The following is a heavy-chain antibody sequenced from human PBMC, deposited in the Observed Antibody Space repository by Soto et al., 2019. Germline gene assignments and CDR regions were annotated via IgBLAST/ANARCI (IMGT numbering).Heavy chain of an antibody. CDR1: GFTFSSYS. J-gene: IGHJ5*02. CDR3: ARDTAAGYVNWFDP. V-gene: IGHV3-21*01. CDR2: ISSSSSYI. Sequence: GSLRLSCAASGFTFSSYSMNWVRQAPGKGLEWVSSISSSSSYIYYADSVKGRFTISRDNAKNSLYLQMNSLRAEDTAVYYCARDTAAGYVNWFDPWGQGTLVTVS. D-gene: IGHD6-13*01.